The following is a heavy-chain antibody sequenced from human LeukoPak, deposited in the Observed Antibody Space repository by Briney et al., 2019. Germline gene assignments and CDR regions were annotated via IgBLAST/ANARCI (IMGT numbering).Heavy chain of an antibody. CDR2: INPNSGGT. V-gene: IGHV1-2*02. Sequence: GASVKVSCKASGYTFTGYYMHWVRQAPGQGLEWMGWINPNSGGTNYAQKFQGRVTMTRDASISTAYMELSRLRSDDTAVYYCARVLHYYDSSGYYYGPHYWGQGTLVTVSS. J-gene: IGHJ4*02. CDR3: ARVLHYYDSSGYYYGPHY. CDR1: GYTFTGYY. D-gene: IGHD3-22*01.